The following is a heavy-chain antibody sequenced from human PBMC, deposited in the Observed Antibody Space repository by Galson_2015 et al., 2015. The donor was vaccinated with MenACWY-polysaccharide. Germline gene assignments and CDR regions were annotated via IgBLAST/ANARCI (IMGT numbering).Heavy chain of an antibody. D-gene: IGHD2-15*01. Sequence: SLRLSCAASGFSFNTYWMHWVRHAPGKGLVWVSRINADGSATGYADSVRGRFTISRDNAKNTLYLEMNSLRAEDTAVYYRTKAGAKYCRGSSCYFNWFDPWGQGTLVTVSS. CDR1: GFSFNTYW. J-gene: IGHJ5*02. V-gene: IGHV3-74*01. CDR3: TKAGAKYCRGSSCYFNWFDP. CDR2: INADGSAT.